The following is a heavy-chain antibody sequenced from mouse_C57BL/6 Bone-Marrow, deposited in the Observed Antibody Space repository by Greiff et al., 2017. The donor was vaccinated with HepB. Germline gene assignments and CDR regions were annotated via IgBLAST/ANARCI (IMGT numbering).Heavy chain of an antibody. D-gene: IGHD1-1*01. CDR2: IWSDGST. Sequence: VKLVESGPGLVAPSQSLSITCTVSGFSLTSYGVHWVRQPPGKGLEWLVVIWSDGSTTYNSALKSRLSISKDNSKSQVFLKMNSLQTDDTAMYYCARNYYGSREDAMDYWGQGTSVTVSS. V-gene: IGHV2-6*02. CDR1: GFSLTSYG. CDR3: ARNYYGSREDAMDY. J-gene: IGHJ4*01.